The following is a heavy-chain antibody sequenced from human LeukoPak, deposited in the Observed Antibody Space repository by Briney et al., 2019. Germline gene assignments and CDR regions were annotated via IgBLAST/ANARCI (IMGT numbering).Heavy chain of an antibody. J-gene: IGHJ6*02. V-gene: IGHV3-21*01. CDR2: ISGISSYI. Sequence: GGSLRLSCAASGFTFSSYTMSRVRQAPGKGLEWVSSISGISSYIYYAHSVKGRFTISRDNAKKSLYLQMNSLRAEDTAVYYCARDLRQIVLQRYYGLDVWGQGTTVTVSS. D-gene: IGHD3-16*02. CDR3: ARDLRQIVLQRYYGLDV. CDR1: GFTFSSYT.